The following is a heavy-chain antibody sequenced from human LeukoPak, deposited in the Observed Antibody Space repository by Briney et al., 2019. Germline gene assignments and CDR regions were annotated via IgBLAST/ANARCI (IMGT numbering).Heavy chain of an antibody. V-gene: IGHV3-30*18. CDR2: ISDDGSNK. Sequence: GGSLRLSCAASGFTFSSYGMHWVRQAPGKGLEWVAVISDDGSNKYYADSVKGRFTISRDNSKNTLYLQMNSLRAEDTAVYYCAKDYYGSGSYSFDYWGQGTLVTVSS. J-gene: IGHJ4*02. D-gene: IGHD3-10*01. CDR1: GFTFSSYG. CDR3: AKDYYGSGSYSFDY.